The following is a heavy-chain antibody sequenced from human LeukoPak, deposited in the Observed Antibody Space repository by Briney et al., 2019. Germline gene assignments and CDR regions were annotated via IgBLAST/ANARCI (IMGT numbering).Heavy chain of an antibody. CDR3: ARPGDVDTAMVTFHY. CDR1: GGTFSSYA. J-gene: IGHJ4*02. CDR2: IIPIFGTA. D-gene: IGHD5-18*01. Sequence: ASVKVSCKASGGTFSSYAISWVRQAPGQGLEWMGGIIPIFGTANYAQKFQGRVTITADESTSAAYMELSSLSSEDTAVYYCARPGDVDTAMVTFHYWGQGTLVTVSS. V-gene: IGHV1-69*13.